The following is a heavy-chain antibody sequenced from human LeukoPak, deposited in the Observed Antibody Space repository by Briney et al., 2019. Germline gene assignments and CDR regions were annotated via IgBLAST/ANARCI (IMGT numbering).Heavy chain of an antibody. D-gene: IGHD4-17*01. Sequence: GGSLRLSCAASGFTVSSNYMSWVRQAPGKGLEWVSVIYSGGSTYYADSGKGRFTISRDNSKNTLYLQMNSLRAEDTAVYYCARDGQSYGVSDAFDIWGQGTMVTVSS. CDR2: IYSGGST. CDR1: GFTVSSNY. V-gene: IGHV3-66*01. CDR3: ARDGQSYGVSDAFDI. J-gene: IGHJ3*02.